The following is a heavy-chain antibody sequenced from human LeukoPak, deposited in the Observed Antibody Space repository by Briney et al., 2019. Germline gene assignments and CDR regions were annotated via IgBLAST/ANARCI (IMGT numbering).Heavy chain of an antibody. J-gene: IGHJ4*02. Sequence: GGSLRLSCAASGFTFNYYSMNWVRQAPGQGLEWVSSISHIGSYIYYSDSVKGRFTISRDNAKNSLYLQMNSLRAEDTAVYFCARDWGSWDFDFWGQGTLVTVSS. CDR1: GFTFNYYS. CDR3: ARDWGSWDFDF. V-gene: IGHV3-21*01. D-gene: IGHD6-13*01. CDR2: ISHIGSYI.